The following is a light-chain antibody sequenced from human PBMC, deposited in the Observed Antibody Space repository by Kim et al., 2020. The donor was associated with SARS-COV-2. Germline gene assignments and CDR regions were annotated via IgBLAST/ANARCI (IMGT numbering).Light chain of an antibody. CDR3: QQYNSYSGT. J-gene: IGKJ1*01. CDR2: KAS. Sequence: ASVGDIVTITCRASQSISNWLAWYQQKPGKAPKLLIYKASTLESGVPSRFSGSGSRTEFTLTISSLQTDDFATYYCQQYNSYSGTFGQGTKVDIK. V-gene: IGKV1-5*03. CDR1: QSISNW.